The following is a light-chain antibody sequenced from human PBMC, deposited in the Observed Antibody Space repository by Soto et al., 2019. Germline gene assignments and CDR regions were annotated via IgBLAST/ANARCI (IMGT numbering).Light chain of an antibody. CDR1: QSVSSSY. CDR3: QQYGSSPIT. CDR2: GAS. Sequence: EVVLTHSPATLSLSPGERATLSCWASQSVSSSYLAWYQQKPGQAPRLLIHGASSRATGIPDRISGSGSGTDFTLTISRLEPEDFAVYYCQQYGSSPITFGQGTRLEIK. J-gene: IGKJ5*01. V-gene: IGKV3-20*01.